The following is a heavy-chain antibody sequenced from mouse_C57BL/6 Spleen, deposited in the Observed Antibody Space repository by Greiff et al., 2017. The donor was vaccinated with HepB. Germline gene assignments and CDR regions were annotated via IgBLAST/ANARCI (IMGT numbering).Heavy chain of an antibody. V-gene: IGHV1-52*01. CDR1: GYTFTSYW. CDR3: ARSGNDGYYDAMDY. Sequence: QVQLQQPGAELVRPGSSVKLSCKASGYTFTSYWMHWVKQRPIQGLEWIGNIDPSDSETNYNQKFKDKATLTVDKSSSTAYMQLSSLTSEDSAVYYGARSGNDGYYDAMDYWGQGTSVTVSS. D-gene: IGHD2-3*01. CDR2: IDPSDSET. J-gene: IGHJ4*01.